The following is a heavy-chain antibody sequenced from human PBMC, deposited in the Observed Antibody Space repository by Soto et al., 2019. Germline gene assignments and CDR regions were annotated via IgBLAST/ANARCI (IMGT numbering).Heavy chain of an antibody. CDR2: ISGSGGST. J-gene: IGHJ4*02. CDR1: GFTFSSYT. D-gene: IGHD6-13*01. CDR3: AYSSTPFDY. V-gene: IGHV3-23*01. Sequence: EVPLLESGGGLVQPGGPLRLSCAASGFTFSSYTMSWVRQAPGKGLEWVSAISGSGGSTYYADSVKGRFTISRDNSKDSLYLQMNSLRAEDTAVYYCAYSSTPFDYWGQGTLVTVSS.